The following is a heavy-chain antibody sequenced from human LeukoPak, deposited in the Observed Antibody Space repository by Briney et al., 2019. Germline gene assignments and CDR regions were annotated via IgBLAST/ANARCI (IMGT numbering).Heavy chain of an antibody. CDR1: GGSINSGGYY. D-gene: IGHD6-13*01. V-gene: IGHV4-31*03. CDR2: IYYSGST. J-gene: IGHJ5*02. Sequence: PSQTLSLTCTVSGGSINSGGYYWSWIRQHPGKGLEWIGYIYYSGSTYYNPSLKSRVTISVDTSKNQFSLKLSSVTAADTAVYYCARGGIAAAGDWFDPWGQGTLVTVSS. CDR3: ARGGIAAAGDWFDP.